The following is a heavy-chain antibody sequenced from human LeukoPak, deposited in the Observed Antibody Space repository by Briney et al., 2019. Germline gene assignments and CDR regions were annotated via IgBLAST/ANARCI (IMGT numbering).Heavy chain of an antibody. V-gene: IGHV3-33*01. J-gene: IGHJ4*02. D-gene: IGHD2-2*01. Sequence: GGSLRLSCAASGFTFTNYGIDWVRQAPGKGLEWVAAIWYDGSKTSYTDSVKGRFTVSRDISKNTVYLQMNGLKAEDTAVYYCARDDCSTTPCYAYWGQGTLVTVSS. CDR2: IWYDGSKT. CDR3: ARDDCSTTPCYAY. CDR1: GFTFTNYG.